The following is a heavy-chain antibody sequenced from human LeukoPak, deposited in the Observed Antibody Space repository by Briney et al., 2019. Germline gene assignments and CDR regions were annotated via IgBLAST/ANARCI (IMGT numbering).Heavy chain of an antibody. CDR3: AKDPPYYYDSSGPTHN. Sequence: GGSLRLSCAASGFTFSSYSMNWVRQAPGKGLEWVSYISSSSSTIYYADSVKGRFTISRDNSKNTLYLQMNSLRAEGTAVYYCAKDPPYYYDSSGPTHNWGQGTLVTVSS. D-gene: IGHD3-22*01. CDR2: ISSSSSTI. V-gene: IGHV3-48*01. J-gene: IGHJ4*02. CDR1: GFTFSSYS.